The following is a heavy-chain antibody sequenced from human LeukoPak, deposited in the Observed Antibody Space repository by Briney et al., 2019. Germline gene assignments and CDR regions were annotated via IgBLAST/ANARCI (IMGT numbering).Heavy chain of an antibody. V-gene: IGHV4-61*02. CDR3: ARQGRGAYSGSIGAFDI. CDR1: GGSISSGSYY. CDR2: IYTSGST. J-gene: IGHJ3*02. Sequence: SETLSLTCTVSGGSISSGSYYWSWIRQPAGKGLEWIGRIYTSGSTNYNPSLKSRVTISVDTSKNQFSLKLSSVTAADTAVYYCARQGRGAYSGSIGAFDIWGQGTMVTVSS. D-gene: IGHD5-12*01.